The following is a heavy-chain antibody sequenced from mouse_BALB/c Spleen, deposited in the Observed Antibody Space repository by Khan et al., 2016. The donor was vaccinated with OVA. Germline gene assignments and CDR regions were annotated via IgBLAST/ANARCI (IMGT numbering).Heavy chain of an antibody. Sequence: EVELVESGPGLVKPSQSLSLTCSVTGYSITSGYYWNWIRQFPGNKLEWMGYIRYDGSNNYNPSLKNRISITRYTSTNQFFLKLNSVTTEDTATYYCARGGSSGPAWFAYWGQGTLVTVSA. D-gene: IGHD3-1*01. CDR2: IRYDGSN. J-gene: IGHJ3*01. CDR1: GYSITSGYY. V-gene: IGHV3-6*02. CDR3: ARGGSSGPAWFAY.